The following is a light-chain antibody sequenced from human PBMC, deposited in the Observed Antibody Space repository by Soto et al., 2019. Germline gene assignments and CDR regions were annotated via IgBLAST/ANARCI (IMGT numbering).Light chain of an antibody. J-gene: IGKJ2*01. CDR1: QYINNY. CDR3: QQSFSPPYT. V-gene: IGKV1-39*01. Sequence: DIQMTHSPSSLSASVGDRVTITCRASQYINNYLNWYQKKPGKAPKLLIYAASSLQSGVPSRFSGSGSGTDFTLTVSSLQPEDFASYYCQQSFSPPYTFGQGTRLEIK. CDR2: AAS.